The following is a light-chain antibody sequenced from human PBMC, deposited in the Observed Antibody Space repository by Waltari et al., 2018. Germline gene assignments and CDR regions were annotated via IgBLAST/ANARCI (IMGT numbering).Light chain of an antibody. CDR1: QSISSW. Sequence: DIQMTQSPSTLSASAGDRVTITCRASQSISSWLAWYQQKPGKAPKLLIYKASSLESGVPSRFSGSGSGTEFTLTISSLQPDDFATYYCQQYNSPRTFGQGTKVEIK. CDR3: QQYNSPRT. V-gene: IGKV1-5*03. J-gene: IGKJ1*01. CDR2: KAS.